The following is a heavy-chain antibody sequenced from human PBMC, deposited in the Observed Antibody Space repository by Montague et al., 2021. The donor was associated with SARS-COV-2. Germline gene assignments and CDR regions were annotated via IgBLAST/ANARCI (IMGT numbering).Heavy chain of an antibody. D-gene: IGHD5-24*01. V-gene: IGHV4-59*01. CDR1: GGSISSDY. Sequence: SETLSLTCSVSGGSISSDYWSWIRQSPGKGLEWIGYIYYRGTTNYNPSLKSRVTFSVDTSKNQFSLKLISMTAADTAVYFCAREDRWNWFDPWGQGVSVTVSS. CDR3: AREDRWNWFDP. J-gene: IGHJ5*02. CDR2: IYYRGTT.